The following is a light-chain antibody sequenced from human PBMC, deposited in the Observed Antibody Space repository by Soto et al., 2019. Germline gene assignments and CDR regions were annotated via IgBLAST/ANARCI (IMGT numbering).Light chain of an antibody. CDR3: QQYISYSWT. CDR1: RSISKW. Sequence: DIQMTQSPSTLSASVGDRVAITCRASRSISKWLAWYQQKPGKAPKLLIYEASTLESGGPSRFSGSGSGTEFTLTISSLQADDFASYYCQQYISYSWTFGPGTEVEIK. J-gene: IGKJ1*01. V-gene: IGKV1-5*03. CDR2: EAS.